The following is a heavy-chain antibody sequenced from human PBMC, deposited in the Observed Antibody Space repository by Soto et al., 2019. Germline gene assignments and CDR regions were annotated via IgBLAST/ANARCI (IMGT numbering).Heavy chain of an antibody. Sequence: QVQLQESGPGLVKPSQTLSLTCTVSGGSISSGGYYWSWIRQHPGKGLEWIGYIYYSGSTYYNPSLKSRVTISVDTSKNQFYLKLSSVTAADTAVYYCARVVPAAQQFPFDYWGQGTLVTVSS. D-gene: IGHD2-2*01. CDR3: ARVVPAAQQFPFDY. J-gene: IGHJ4*02. CDR2: IYYSGST. CDR1: GGSISSGGYY. V-gene: IGHV4-31*03.